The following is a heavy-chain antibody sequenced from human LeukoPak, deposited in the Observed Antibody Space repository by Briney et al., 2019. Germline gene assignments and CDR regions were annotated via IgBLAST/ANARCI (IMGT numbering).Heavy chain of an antibody. J-gene: IGHJ4*02. CDR1: GFTFSSYS. CDR2: ISSSSSTI. Sequence: GGSLRLSCAASGFTFSSYSMNWVRQAPGKGLEWVSYISSSSSTIYYADSVKGRFTISRDNAKNSLYLQMNSLRAEDTAVYYCAREKRHYGDYFDYWGQGTLVTVSS. D-gene: IGHD4-17*01. V-gene: IGHV3-48*01. CDR3: AREKRHYGDYFDY.